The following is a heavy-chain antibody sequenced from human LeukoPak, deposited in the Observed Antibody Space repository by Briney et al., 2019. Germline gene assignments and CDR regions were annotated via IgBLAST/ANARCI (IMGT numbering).Heavy chain of an antibody. D-gene: IGHD3-10*01. Sequence: ASVKVSCKASGYTFTTYYVHWVRQAPGQGLEWMGFINPSGGSTSYAQKFQGRVTMTRVTSTSTVYMELSSLRSEDTAVYYCARNVDSGLDYWGQGTPVTVSS. CDR3: ARNVDSGLDY. CDR1: GYTFTTYY. J-gene: IGHJ4*02. CDR2: INPSGGST. V-gene: IGHV1-46*03.